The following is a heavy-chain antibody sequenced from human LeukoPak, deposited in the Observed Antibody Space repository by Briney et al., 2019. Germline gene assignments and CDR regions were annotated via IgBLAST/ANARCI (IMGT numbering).Heavy chain of an antibody. CDR2: IYYSGST. CDR1: GGSISSYY. Sequence: PSETLSLTCTVSGGSISSYYWSWIRQPPGKGLVWIGYIYYSGSTNYNPSLKSRVTISVDTSKNQFSLKLSSVTAADTAVYYCARDTTMVRGVNAFDIWGQGTMVTVSS. V-gene: IGHV4-59*01. J-gene: IGHJ3*02. D-gene: IGHD3-10*01. CDR3: ARDTTMVRGVNAFDI.